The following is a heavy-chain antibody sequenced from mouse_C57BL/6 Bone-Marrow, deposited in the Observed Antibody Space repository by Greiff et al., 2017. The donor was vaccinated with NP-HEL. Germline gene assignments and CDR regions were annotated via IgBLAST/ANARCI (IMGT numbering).Heavy chain of an antibody. Sequence: QVQLQQSGAELMKPGASVKLSCKATGYTFTGYWIEWVKQRPGHGLEWIGEILPGSGSTNYNEKFKGKATFTADTSSNTAYMQLISLTTEDSAIYYCARQANYYGSSYWYFDVWGTGTTVTVSS. CDR3: ARQANYYGSSYWYFDV. CDR2: ILPGSGST. V-gene: IGHV1-9*01. D-gene: IGHD1-1*01. J-gene: IGHJ1*03. CDR1: GYTFTGYW.